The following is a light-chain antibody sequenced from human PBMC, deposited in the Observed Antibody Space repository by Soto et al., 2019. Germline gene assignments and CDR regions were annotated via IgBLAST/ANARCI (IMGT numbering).Light chain of an antibody. CDR3: QQYNNWPPYT. CDR1: RSVSSN. J-gene: IGKJ2*01. Sequence: EIVMTQSPATLSVSPGERATLSCRASRSVSSNLAWYQQKPGQAPRLLIYGASTRATGIPARFSGSGSGTEFTLTISSLQSEDFAVYYCQQYNNWPPYTFGXGTKVDIK. V-gene: IGKV3-15*01. CDR2: GAS.